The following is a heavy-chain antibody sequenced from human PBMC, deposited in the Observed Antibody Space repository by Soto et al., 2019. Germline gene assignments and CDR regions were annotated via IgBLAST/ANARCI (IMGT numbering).Heavy chain of an antibody. J-gene: IGHJ4*02. CDR1: GYSISSSNW. Sequence: SETLSLTCAVSGYSISSSNWWGWIRQPPGKGLEWIGYIYYSGTTYYNPSLKSRVTMSVDTSKNQFSLKLTSVTAVDTALYYCARREIQVPIDYWGQGTLVTVS. V-gene: IGHV4-28*01. D-gene: IGHD1-26*01. CDR2: IYYSGTT. CDR3: ARREIQVPIDY.